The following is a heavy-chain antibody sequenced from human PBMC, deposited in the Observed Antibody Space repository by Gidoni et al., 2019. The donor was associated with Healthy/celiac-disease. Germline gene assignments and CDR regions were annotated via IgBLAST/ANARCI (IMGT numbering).Heavy chain of an antibody. V-gene: IGHV3-9*01. CDR2: ISWNSGSI. CDR3: AKSSGWHGDPCDAFDI. CDR1: GFTFDDYA. Sequence: EVQLVESGGGLVQPGRSLRLSCAASGFTFDDYAMHGVRQAPGKGLEWVSGISWNSGSIGYADSVKGRFTISRDNAKNSLYLQMNSLRAEDTALYYCAKSSGWHGDPCDAFDIWGQGTMVTVSS. J-gene: IGHJ3*02. D-gene: IGHD6-19*01.